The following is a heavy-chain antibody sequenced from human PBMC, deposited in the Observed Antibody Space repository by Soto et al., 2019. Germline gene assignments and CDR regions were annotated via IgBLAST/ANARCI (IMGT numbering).Heavy chain of an antibody. V-gene: IGHV1-8*01. CDR1: GDTLTSYE. CDR3: ARLGYCSGGSCRRGNWFDP. D-gene: IGHD2-15*01. Sequence: ASGKVGCKGSGDTLTSYEINWVRQATGQGLEWMGWMNPNSGNTGYAQKFQGRVTMTRNTSIRTGYMELSSLRSEDTAVYYCARLGYCSGGSCRRGNWFDPWGQGTLVTVSS. J-gene: IGHJ5*02. CDR2: MNPNSGNT.